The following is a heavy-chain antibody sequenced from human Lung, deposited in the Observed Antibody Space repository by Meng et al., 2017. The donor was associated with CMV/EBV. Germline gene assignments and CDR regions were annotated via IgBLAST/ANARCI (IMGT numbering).Heavy chain of an antibody. Sequence: GGSXRLXCAASGFAFKDYGVHWVRQAPGKGPEWVAVILSNGINKYYKDSVKGRFTISRDNSKYTLFLQMNSLTAEDTAVYNCTASIIADGTVDLWGQGTLVTVSS. D-gene: IGHD6-13*01. CDR3: TASIIADGTVDL. CDR1: GFAFKDYG. CDR2: ILSNGINK. V-gene: IGHV3-33*01. J-gene: IGHJ4*02.